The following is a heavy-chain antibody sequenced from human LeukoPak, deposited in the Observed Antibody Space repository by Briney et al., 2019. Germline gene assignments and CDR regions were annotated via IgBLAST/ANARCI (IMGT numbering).Heavy chain of an antibody. D-gene: IGHD1-1*01. V-gene: IGHV3-30-3*01. Sequence: GRSLRLSCAASGFTFSSYAMHWVRQAPGKGLEWVAVISYDGSSKYYADSVKGRFTISRDNSKNTLYLQMNSLRAEDTAVYYCASPNDGYFDYWGQGTLVTVSS. CDR2: ISYDGSSK. CDR1: GFTFSSYA. CDR3: ASPNDGYFDY. J-gene: IGHJ4*02.